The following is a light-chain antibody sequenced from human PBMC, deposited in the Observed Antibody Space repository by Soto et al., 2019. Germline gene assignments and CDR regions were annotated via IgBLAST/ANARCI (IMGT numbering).Light chain of an antibody. CDR1: QDIRQD. CDR3: LQGYNHPFT. J-gene: IGKJ2*01. V-gene: IGKV1-6*01. Sequence: AIQMTQAPSSLSASLGDRVTITCKASQDIRQDLASYQQKPGKAHQILIYGASTLQTGVASSFSGSGSAPDFTPTISSLQPEDSAAYYCLQGYNHPFTFGQGTKXE. CDR2: GAS.